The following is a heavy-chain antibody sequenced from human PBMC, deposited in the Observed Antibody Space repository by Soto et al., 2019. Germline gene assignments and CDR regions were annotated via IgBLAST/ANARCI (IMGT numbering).Heavy chain of an antibody. CDR1: GFTFDDYA. Sequence: GGSLRLSCAASGFTFDDYAMHWVRQAPGKGLEWVSGISWNSGSIGYADSVKGRFTISRDNAKNSLYLQMNSLRAEDTALYYCAKGFCSSTSCPIDYWGQGTLVTVSS. CDR3: AKGFCSSTSCPIDY. CDR2: ISWNSGSI. V-gene: IGHV3-9*01. D-gene: IGHD2-2*01. J-gene: IGHJ4*02.